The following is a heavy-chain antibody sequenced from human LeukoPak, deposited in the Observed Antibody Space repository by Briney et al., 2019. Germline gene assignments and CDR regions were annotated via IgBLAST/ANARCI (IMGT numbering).Heavy chain of an antibody. CDR3: AKYVGAMIVVPYFDN. CDR1: GFTFSSYA. J-gene: IGHJ4*02. CDR2: ISGSGFTT. D-gene: IGHD3-22*01. V-gene: IGHV3-23*01. Sequence: QPGGSLTLSCAASGFTFSSYAMTWVRQPPGKGLEWVSSISGSGFTTYHSDSMKGRFTISRDNSRNTLYLQMSSLRAEDTAVYYCAKYVGAMIVVPYFDNWGQGTLVTVSS.